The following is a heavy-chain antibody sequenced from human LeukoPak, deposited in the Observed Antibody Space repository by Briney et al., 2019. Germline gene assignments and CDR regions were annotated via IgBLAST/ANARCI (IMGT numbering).Heavy chain of an antibody. J-gene: IGHJ4*02. D-gene: IGHD6-13*01. Sequence: GGSLRLSCAASGFTFSNFWMTWVRQAPGKGLEWVANINQDGSEKYYVDSVKGRFTISRDNAKNSLYLQMDSLRADDAAMYYCAKGWSDHQYWGQGTLVTVSS. CDR2: INQDGSEK. CDR1: GFTFSNFW. CDR3: AKGWSDHQY. V-gene: IGHV3-7*01.